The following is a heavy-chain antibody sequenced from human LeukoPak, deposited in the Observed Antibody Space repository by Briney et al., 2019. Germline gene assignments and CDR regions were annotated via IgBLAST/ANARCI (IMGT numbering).Heavy chain of an antibody. CDR1: GFTFSNYA. D-gene: IGHD5-24*01. CDR2: ISGSGGVT. CDR3: AKVQEMATILPPFHY. J-gene: IGHJ4*02. V-gene: IGHV3-23*01. Sequence: GGSLRLSCAASGFTFSNYAMSWVRQAPGKGLEWVSAISGSGGVTYYADSVKGRFTISRDNSKNTLYMQVNSLKAADTAVYYCAKVQEMATILPPFHYWGQGALVTVSS.